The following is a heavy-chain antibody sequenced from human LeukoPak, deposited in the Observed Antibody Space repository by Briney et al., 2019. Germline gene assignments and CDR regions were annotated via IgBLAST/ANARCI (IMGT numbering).Heavy chain of an antibody. Sequence: SETLSLTCTVSGGSINSYYRSWIRQPPGKGLEWIGFVSYSGSTGYRPSLKSRVTISVDTSKNQFSLRVTSVTAADTAVYYCARGGDYDWGAFDYWGQGTLVTVSS. V-gene: IGHV4-59*01. CDR2: VSYSGST. CDR3: ARGGDYDWGAFDY. J-gene: IGHJ4*02. D-gene: IGHD3-16*01. CDR1: GGSINSYY.